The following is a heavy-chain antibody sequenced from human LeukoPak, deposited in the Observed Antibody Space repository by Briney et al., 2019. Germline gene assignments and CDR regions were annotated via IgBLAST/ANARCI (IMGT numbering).Heavy chain of an antibody. V-gene: IGHV3-21*01. CDR3: ARAPPAKYYGMDV. D-gene: IGHD2-2*01. Sequence: PGGSLRLSCAASGFTFSSYSMNWVRQAPGKGLEWVSSISSSSSYIYYADSVKGRFTISRDNAKNSLYLQMNSLRAEDTAVYYCARAPPAKYYGMDVWGQGTMVTVSS. CDR1: GFTFSSYS. CDR2: ISSSSSYI. J-gene: IGHJ6*02.